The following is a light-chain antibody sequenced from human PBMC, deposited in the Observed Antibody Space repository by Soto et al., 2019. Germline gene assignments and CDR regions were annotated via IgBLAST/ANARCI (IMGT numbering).Light chain of an antibody. J-gene: IGKJ5*01. CDR2: ETS. CDR1: ESVAGY. Sequence: EVGLTQSPATLSLSPWEGATLSCRAGESVAGYLAWYQQKPGLPPRLLIYETSNRVIGIPARFSGSGSGTDFTLTISSLEPEDFGVYYCQQRWHWPSNTFGQGTRLE. V-gene: IGKV3-11*01. CDR3: QQRWHWPSNT.